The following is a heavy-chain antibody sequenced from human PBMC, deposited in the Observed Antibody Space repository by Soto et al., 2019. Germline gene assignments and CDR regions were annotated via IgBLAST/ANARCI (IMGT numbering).Heavy chain of an antibody. CDR3: ARLGAYYQSLGP. Sequence: TLSLTCTVSGGSISPYYWAWIRQPPGKGLERIGYIYYGGSTTYNPSLKSRFTISLETSKSHFSLRLYSVFASDTAVYYCARLGAYYQSLGPWGQGTLVTVSS. V-gene: IGHV4-59*08. CDR1: GGSISPYY. CDR2: IYYGGST. J-gene: IGHJ5*02. D-gene: IGHD2-21*01.